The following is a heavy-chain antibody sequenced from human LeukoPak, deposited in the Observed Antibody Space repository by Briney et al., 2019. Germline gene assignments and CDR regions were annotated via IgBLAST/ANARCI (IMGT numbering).Heavy chain of an antibody. CDR2: IRYDGSNK. CDR3: ARNLPAADY. J-gene: IGHJ4*02. D-gene: IGHD2-2*01. CDR1: VFTFSHYG. Sequence: PGGSLRLSCAASVFTFSHYGMHWVRQAPGKGLEWVAFIRYDGSNKYYADSVKGRFTISRDNAKNSLYLQMNSLRAEDTAVYYCARNLPAADYWGQGTLVTVSS. V-gene: IGHV3-30*02.